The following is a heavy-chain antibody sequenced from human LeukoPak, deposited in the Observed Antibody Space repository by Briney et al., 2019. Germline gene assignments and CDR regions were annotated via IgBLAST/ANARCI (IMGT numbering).Heavy chain of an antibody. CDR3: ARDMRHYRNYDSSGYYYNFEY. CDR2: ISIHNGFT. CDR1: GYIFTSYG. V-gene: IGHV1-18*01. J-gene: IGHJ4*02. D-gene: IGHD3-22*01. Sequence: ASVKVSCKASGYIFTSYGISWVRQAPGQGLEWMGWISIHNGFTRYSQKFQGRVTMTRDTSTSTAYMDLRSLRPDDTAVYYCARDMRHYRNYDSSGYYYNFEYWGQGTLVTVSS.